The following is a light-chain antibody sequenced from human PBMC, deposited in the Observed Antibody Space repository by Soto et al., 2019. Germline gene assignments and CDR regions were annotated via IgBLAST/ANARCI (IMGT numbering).Light chain of an antibody. CDR2: AVS. V-gene: IGLV2-14*01. CDR3: CSYVGATTYV. CDR1: SSDIGGYNS. J-gene: IGLJ1*01. Sequence: QSALTQPASVSGSPGQSITISCTGTSSDIGGYNSVSWYQQHPGKAPKLVIYAVSNRPSGVSSRFSGSKSGNTASLTMSGLQAEDEADYYCCSYVGATTYVFGSGTKVTVL.